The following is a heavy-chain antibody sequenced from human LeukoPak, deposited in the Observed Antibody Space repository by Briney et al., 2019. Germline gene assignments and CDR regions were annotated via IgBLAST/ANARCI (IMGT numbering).Heavy chain of an antibody. CDR3: AREGITMIVVVIADSGSGWDAFDI. D-gene: IGHD3-22*01. J-gene: IGHJ3*02. CDR1: GYTFTSYG. CDR2: ISAYNGNT. V-gene: IGHV1-18*01. Sequence: ASVKVSCKASGYTFTSYGISWVRQAPGQGLEWMGWISAYNGNTNYAQKLQGRVTMTRDTSTSTVYMELSSLRSEDTAVYYCAREGITMIVVVIADSGSGWDAFDIWGQGTMVTVSS.